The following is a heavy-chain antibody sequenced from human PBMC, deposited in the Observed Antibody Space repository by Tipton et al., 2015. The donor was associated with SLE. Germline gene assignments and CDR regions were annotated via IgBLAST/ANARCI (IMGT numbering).Heavy chain of an antibody. V-gene: IGHV4-61*08. D-gene: IGHD2-15*01. J-gene: IGHJ3*02. Sequence: TLSLTCTVSGGSITTVGYYWSWNRQHPGKGLEWIGYIYDSRSTNYNPSLKSRVTISVDTSKNQFSLKLSSVTAADTAVYYCARAEGSWDAFDIWGQGTMVTVSS. CDR2: IYDSRST. CDR3: ARAEGSWDAFDI. CDR1: GGSITTVGYY.